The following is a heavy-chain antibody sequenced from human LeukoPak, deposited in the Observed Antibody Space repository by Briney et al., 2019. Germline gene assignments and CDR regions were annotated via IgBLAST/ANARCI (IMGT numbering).Heavy chain of an antibody. CDR2: ISWNSGII. CDR3: AKDAHYGSGSYFDY. Sequence: GGSLRLSFAASGFTFYDYTMHWVRQAPGKGLEGVSGISWNSGIIGYADSVKGRFTISRDNAKNSLYLQMNSLRAEDTALYHCAKDAHYGSGSYFDYWGQGTLVTVSS. V-gene: IGHV3-9*01. CDR1: GFTFYDYT. J-gene: IGHJ4*02. D-gene: IGHD3-10*01.